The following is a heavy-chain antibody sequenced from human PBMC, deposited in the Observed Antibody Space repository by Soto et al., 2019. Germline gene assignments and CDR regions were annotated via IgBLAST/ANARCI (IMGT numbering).Heavy chain of an antibody. J-gene: IGHJ6*02. CDR2: INHSGST. CDR3: AGGASYSYYYGMDV. V-gene: IGHV4-34*01. Sequence: SETLSPTCAVYGGSFSGYYWTWIRQPPGKGLEWIGEINHSGSTNYNPSLKSRVTISVDTSKNQFSLKLSSVTAADTAVYYCAGGASYSYYYGMDVWGQGTTVTVSS. D-gene: IGHD1-26*01. CDR1: GGSFSGYY.